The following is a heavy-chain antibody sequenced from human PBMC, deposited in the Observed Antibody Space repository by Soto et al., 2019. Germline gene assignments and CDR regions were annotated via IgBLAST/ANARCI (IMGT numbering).Heavy chain of an antibody. D-gene: IGHD3-3*01. Sequence: QVQLVESGGGVVQPGRSLRLSCAASGFTFSSYAMHWVRQAPGKGLEWVAVISYDGSNKYYADSVKGRFTISRDNSKNPLYLQMTRLRADDTAVYYCARGDQPPWGTIFGVVIGDGMDVWGQGTTVTVSS. CDR1: GFTFSSYA. CDR2: ISYDGSNK. CDR3: ARGDQPPWGTIFGVVIGDGMDV. J-gene: IGHJ6*02. V-gene: IGHV3-30-3*01.